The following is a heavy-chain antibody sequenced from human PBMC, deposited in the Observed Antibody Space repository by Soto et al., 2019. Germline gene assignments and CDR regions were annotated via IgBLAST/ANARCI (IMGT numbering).Heavy chain of an antibody. CDR3: AAETKSYFYGMDV. Sequence: QVQLVESGGGVVQPGRSLRLSCAASGLTFSSSAMHWVRQAPGKGLEWVALISYDGSNKYHVDSVKGRFTISRENSKNTLDLQMNSLREEDTAVYYCAAETKSYFYGMDVWGQGTTVTVSS. CDR2: ISYDGSNK. V-gene: IGHV3-30*03. J-gene: IGHJ6*02. CDR1: GLTFSSSA.